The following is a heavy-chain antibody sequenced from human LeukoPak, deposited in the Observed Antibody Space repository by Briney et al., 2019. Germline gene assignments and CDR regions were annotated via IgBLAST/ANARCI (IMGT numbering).Heavy chain of an antibody. CDR3: ARVLPIVVVTDGLDVFDI. CDR1: GYSISSGYY. CDR2: IYHTGST. D-gene: IGHD2-21*02. J-gene: IGHJ3*02. Sequence: SETLSLTCTVSGYSISSGYYWGWIRQPPGKGLEWIGIIYHTGSTYYNPSLKSRVTISVDTSKNQFSLKLHSVTAADTAVYYCARVLPIVVVTDGLDVFDIWGQGTMVTVSS. V-gene: IGHV4-38-2*02.